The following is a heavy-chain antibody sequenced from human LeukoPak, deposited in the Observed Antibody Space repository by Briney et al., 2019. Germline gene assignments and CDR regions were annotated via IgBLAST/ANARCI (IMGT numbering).Heavy chain of an antibody. CDR3: ARDAGSGYFDY. CDR1: GFTFGTYA. CDR2: ISSSSSTI. Sequence: GGSLRLPCAASGFTFGTYAMNWVRQAPGKGLEWVSYISSSSSTIYFPDSVKGRFTISRDNAKNSLYLQMNGLRDEDTAVYYCARDAGSGYFDYWGQGTLVTVSS. J-gene: IGHJ4*02. D-gene: IGHD6-19*01. V-gene: IGHV3-48*02.